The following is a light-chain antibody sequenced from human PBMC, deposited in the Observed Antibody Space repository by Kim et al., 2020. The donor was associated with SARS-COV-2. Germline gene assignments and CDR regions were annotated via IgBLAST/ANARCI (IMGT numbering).Light chain of an antibody. Sequence: SYELTQPPSVSVALGQTASITCAGNNMGGKNVHWYQQKPGQAPVLVIYRDSKRPSGIPERFSGSNSGNTATLTISRAQARDEADYYCQAWDSSPVGFGGG. CDR3: QAWDSSPVG. CDR1: NMGGKN. CDR2: RDS. J-gene: IGLJ2*01. V-gene: IGLV3-9*01.